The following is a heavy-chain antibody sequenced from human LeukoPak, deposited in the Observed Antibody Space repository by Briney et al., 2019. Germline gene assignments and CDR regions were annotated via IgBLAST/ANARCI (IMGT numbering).Heavy chain of an antibody. V-gene: IGHV3-64*01. J-gene: IGHJ4*02. CDR1: GFTFSSYS. Sequence: PGGSLTLSCAASGFTFSSYSMHWVRQAPGKGLEYISAISSNGGSTYYANSVKGRFNIYRDNSQNTMYLQMGSLRAEEMAVYYCARVSFMPLGYCSSTSCPTPLDYWGQGTLVTVSS. CDR3: ARVSFMPLGYCSSTSCPTPLDY. CDR2: ISSNGGST. D-gene: IGHD2-2*01.